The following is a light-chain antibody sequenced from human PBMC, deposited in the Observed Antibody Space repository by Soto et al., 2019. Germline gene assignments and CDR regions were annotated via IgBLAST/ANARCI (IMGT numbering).Light chain of an antibody. Sequence: DIQMTQSPSSLSASVGDRVTITCQASQDINKNLNWYQQKPGKAPNLLIYDASNLQTGVPSRFSGSGSGTYFTFTISSLQPEDVATYYCQQYDDLPLTFGGGTKVDIK. J-gene: IGKJ4*01. CDR1: QDINKN. V-gene: IGKV1-33*01. CDR3: QQYDDLPLT. CDR2: DAS.